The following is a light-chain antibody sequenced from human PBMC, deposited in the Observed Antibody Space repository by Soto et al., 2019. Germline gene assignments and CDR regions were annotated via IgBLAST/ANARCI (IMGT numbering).Light chain of an antibody. Sequence: QSALTQPASVSGSPGQSITISCTGTSSDVGHYDYVSWYQQHPGKDPKLIISEVTTRPSGVSDRFSGSKSGNTASLTITGLQAEDEADYYCQAYDYSLTASVFGGGTKLTVL. CDR1: SSDVGHYDY. J-gene: IGLJ3*02. CDR3: QAYDYSLTASV. V-gene: IGLV2-14*01. CDR2: EVT.